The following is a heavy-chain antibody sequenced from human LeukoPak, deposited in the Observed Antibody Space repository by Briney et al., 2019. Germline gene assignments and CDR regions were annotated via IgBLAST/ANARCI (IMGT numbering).Heavy chain of an antibody. CDR2: ISSSSSYI. V-gene: IGHV3-21*01. Sequence: GGSLRLSCAASGFTFSSYSMNWVSQAPGKGLEWVSSISSSSSYIYYADSVRGRFTISRDNAKNSLYLQMNSLRAEDTAVYYCARDRNYYDSSGPNWFDPWGQGTLVTVSS. J-gene: IGHJ5*02. D-gene: IGHD3-22*01. CDR1: GFTFSSYS. CDR3: ARDRNYYDSSGPNWFDP.